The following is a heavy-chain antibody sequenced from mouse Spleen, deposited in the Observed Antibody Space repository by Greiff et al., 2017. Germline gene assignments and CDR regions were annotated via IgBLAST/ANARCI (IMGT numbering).Heavy chain of an antibody. J-gene: IGHJ2*01. CDR2: IWSGGST. D-gene: IGHD2-3*01. CDR3: ARTGDGLYFDY. Sequence: VHLVESGPGLVQPSQSLSITCTVSGFSLTSYGVHWVRQSPGKGLEWLGVIWSGGSTDYNAAFISRLSISKDNSKSQVFFKMNSLQADDTAIYYCARTGDGLYFDYWGQGTTLTVSS. V-gene: IGHV2-2*01. CDR1: GFSLTSYG.